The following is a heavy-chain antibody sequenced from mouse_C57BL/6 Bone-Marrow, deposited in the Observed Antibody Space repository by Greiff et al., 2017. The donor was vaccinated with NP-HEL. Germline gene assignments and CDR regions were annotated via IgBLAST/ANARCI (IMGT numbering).Heavy chain of an antibody. V-gene: IGHV1-69*01. CDR1: GYTFTSYW. J-gene: IGHJ4*01. Sequence: VQLQQSGAELVMPGASVKLSCKASGYTFTSYWMHWVKQRPGQGLEWIGEIDPSDSYTNYNQKFKGKSTLTVDKSSSTAYMQLSSLTSEDSAVYYCASFPQDYAMDYWGQGTSVTVSS. CDR3: ASFPQDYAMDY. CDR2: IDPSDSYT.